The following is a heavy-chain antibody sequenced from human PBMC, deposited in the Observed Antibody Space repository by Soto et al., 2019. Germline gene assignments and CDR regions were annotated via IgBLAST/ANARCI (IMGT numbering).Heavy chain of an antibody. Sequence: SETLSLTCTVSGASVSTGAYYWGWVRQRPGKGLEWVGYIYESGYTYYNTSLKSRLTISLDRSNNQFSLGLTSVTAADTAVYYCVRALRHTAMVYPWFDPRGQGTLVTVSS. CDR3: VRALRHTAMVYPWFDP. CDR2: IYESGYT. D-gene: IGHD5-18*01. J-gene: IGHJ5*02. CDR1: GASVSTGAYY. V-gene: IGHV4-31*03.